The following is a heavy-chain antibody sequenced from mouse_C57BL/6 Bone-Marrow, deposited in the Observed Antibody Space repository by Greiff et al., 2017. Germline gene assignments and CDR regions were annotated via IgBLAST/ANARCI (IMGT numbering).Heavy chain of an antibody. V-gene: IGHV1-81*01. CDR1: GYTFTSYG. CDR2: IYPRSGNT. D-gene: IGHD1-1*01. J-gene: IGHJ4*01. CDR3: VGSSYGCYAMDY. Sequence: QVQLQQSGAELARPGASVKLSCKASGYTFTSYGISWVKQRTGQGLEWIGEIYPRSGNTYYNEKFKGKATLTADKSSSTAYMELRSLTSEDSAVYFCVGSSYGCYAMDYWGQGTSVTVSS.